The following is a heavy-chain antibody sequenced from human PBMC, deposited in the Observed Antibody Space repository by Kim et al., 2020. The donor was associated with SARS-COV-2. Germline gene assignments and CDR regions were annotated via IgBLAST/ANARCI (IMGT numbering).Heavy chain of an antibody. J-gene: IGHJ2*01. CDR2: ITDTGNVQ. Sequence: GGSLRLSCTASGFTFSAYWMHWVRQAPGKGLVWVSRITDTGNVQSYADSVKGRFTSSRDNAKNTLYLQKNSLRAEDTAVYYCARDWGVPDHDWRFDLWGRGTVVTVS. CDR1: GFTFSAYW. CDR3: ARDWGVPDHDWRFDL. D-gene: IGHD3-16*01. V-gene: IGHV3-74*01.